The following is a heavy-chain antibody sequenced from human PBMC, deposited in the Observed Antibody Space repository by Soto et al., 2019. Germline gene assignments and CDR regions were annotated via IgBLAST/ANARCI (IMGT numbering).Heavy chain of an antibody. CDR2: IYYSGST. Sequence: QLQLQESGPGLVKPSETLSLTCTVSGGSISSSSYYWGWIRQPPGKGLEWIGSIYYSGSTYYNPSLKSRVTISVDTSKNQFSLKLSSVTAADTSVYYCARRNSSSWYVFGRLSPGGYYFDYWGQGTLVTVSS. D-gene: IGHD6-13*01. V-gene: IGHV4-39*01. CDR3: ARRNSSSWYVFGRLSPGGYYFDY. CDR1: GGSISSSSYY. J-gene: IGHJ4*02.